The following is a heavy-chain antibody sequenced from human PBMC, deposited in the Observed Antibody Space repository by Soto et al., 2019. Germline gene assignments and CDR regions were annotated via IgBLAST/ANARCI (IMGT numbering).Heavy chain of an antibody. D-gene: IGHD3-10*01. CDR3: ARVPRGQLWTFDY. CDR1: GFIFRDWF. J-gene: IGHJ4*02. V-gene: IGHV3-11*04. CDR2: ISKDSGRAT. Sequence: GGSLRLSCAASGFIFRDWFMSWIRQAPGKGPEWISYISKDSGRATRYAGSVKGRFTISRENAKNSLYLQINSLRAGDTAVYYCARVPRGQLWTFDYWGQGTLVTVSS.